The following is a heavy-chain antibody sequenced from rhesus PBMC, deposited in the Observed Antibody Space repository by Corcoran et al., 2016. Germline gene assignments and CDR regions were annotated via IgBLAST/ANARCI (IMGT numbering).Heavy chain of an antibody. V-gene: IGHV4-169*02. CDR1: GGSISSSY. J-gene: IGHJ4*01. CDR3: ASWVGANPGFDY. CDR2: IYVSGSST. Sequence: QLQLQESGPGLVKPSETLSVTCAVSGGSISSSYWSWIRQAPGKGLEWIGYIYVSGSSTNYNPARKSRVTLSVDTSKNQLSLKLSSVTAADTAVYYCASWVGANPGFDYWGQGVLVTVSS. D-gene: IGHD1-44*02.